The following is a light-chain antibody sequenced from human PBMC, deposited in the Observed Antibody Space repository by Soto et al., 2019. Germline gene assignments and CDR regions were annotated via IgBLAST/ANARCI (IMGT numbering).Light chain of an antibody. CDR2: AAS. CDR1: QSISSY. CDR3: QQSYSTPYT. J-gene: IGKJ2*01. Sequence: DIQMSQSPSSLCASVGDRVTITCWASQSISSYLNWYQQKPRKAPKLLIYAASSLQSGVPSRFSGSGSGTDFTLTIRTLQPEDFATCYCQQSYSTPYTFGQGTKLEIK. V-gene: IGKV1-39*01.